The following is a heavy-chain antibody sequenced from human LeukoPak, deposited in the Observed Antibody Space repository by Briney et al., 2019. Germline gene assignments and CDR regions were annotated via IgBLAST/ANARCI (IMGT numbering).Heavy chain of an antibody. CDR1: GGSINNYY. D-gene: IGHD3-10*01. CDR2: IYHSGST. J-gene: IGHJ4*02. V-gene: IGHV4-59*01. Sequence: SETLSLTCTVSGGSINNYYWSWIRQPPGKGLEWIGYIYHSGSTTYNPSLKSRVTISVDTSKNQFSLKLSSVTAADTAIYYCARTYYYGSGRYFDYWGQGTLVTVSS. CDR3: ARTYYYGSGRYFDY.